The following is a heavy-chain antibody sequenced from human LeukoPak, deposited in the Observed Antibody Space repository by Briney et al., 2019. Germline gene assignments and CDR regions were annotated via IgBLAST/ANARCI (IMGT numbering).Heavy chain of an antibody. CDR2: ISWDGGST. CDR3: AKDKAVVTAYYYYYYMDV. D-gene: IGHD2-21*02. CDR1: GFTFDDYT. J-gene: IGHJ6*03. Sequence: GGSLRLSCAASGFTFDDYTMHWVRQVPGKGLEWVSLISWDGGSTYYADSVKGRFTISRDNSKNSLYLQMNSLRAEDTALYYCAKDKAVVTAYYYYYYMDVWGKGTTVTVSS. V-gene: IGHV3-43D*03.